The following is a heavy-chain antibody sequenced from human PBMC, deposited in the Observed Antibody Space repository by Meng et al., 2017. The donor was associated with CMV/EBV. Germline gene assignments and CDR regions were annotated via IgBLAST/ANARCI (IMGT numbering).Heavy chain of an antibody. CDR3: ARFPGRGGMDV. V-gene: IGHV4-59*01. CDR1: GGSISSYY. CDR2: IYYSGST. Sequence: SETLSLTCTVSGGSISSYYWSWIRQPPGKGLEWIGYIYYSGSTNYNHSLKSRVTISVDTSKNQFSLKLSSVTAADTAVYYCARFPGRGGMDVWGQGTTVTVSS. J-gene: IGHJ6*02. D-gene: IGHD3-10*01.